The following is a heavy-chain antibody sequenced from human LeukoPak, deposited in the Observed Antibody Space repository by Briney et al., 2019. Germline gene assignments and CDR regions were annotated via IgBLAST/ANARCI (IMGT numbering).Heavy chain of an antibody. CDR1: GFTFSSYW. CDR3: ARRGAATNAFDI. V-gene: IGHV3-74*01. J-gene: IGHJ3*02. Sequence: QTGGSLRLSCAASGFTFSSYWMHWVRQAPGKGLVWVSRIKSDGSSTSYADSVKGRFTISRDNAKNTLYLQMNSLRAEDTAVYYCARRGAATNAFDIWGQGTMVTVPS. D-gene: IGHD1-26*01. CDR2: IKSDGSST.